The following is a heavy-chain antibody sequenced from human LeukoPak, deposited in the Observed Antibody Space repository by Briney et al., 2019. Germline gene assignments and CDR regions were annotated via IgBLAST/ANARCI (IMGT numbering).Heavy chain of an antibody. CDR1: GGSFSGYH. Sequence: SETLSLTCAVYGGSFSGYHWSWIRQPPGKGLEWIGYIYNSGSTNYNPSLKSRVTISVDTSKNQFSLKLSSVTAADTAVCYCARDRDTAMAHYFDYWGQGTLVTVSS. D-gene: IGHD5-18*01. J-gene: IGHJ4*02. CDR3: ARDRDTAMAHYFDY. CDR2: IYNSGST. V-gene: IGHV4-59*01.